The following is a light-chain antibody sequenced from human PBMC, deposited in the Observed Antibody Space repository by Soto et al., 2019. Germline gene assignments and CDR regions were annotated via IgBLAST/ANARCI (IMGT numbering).Light chain of an antibody. J-gene: IGLJ3*02. CDR2: RND. V-gene: IGLV1-47*01. Sequence: QSVLTQPPSASGTPGQRVTISCSGSSSDIGSNYVYWYRQLPGTAPNVLIYRNDERPSGVPDRFSGSKSGSSASLAISGLRSEDEADYYCSAWDGSLSGLVFGRGTKLTVL. CDR3: SAWDGSLSGLV. CDR1: SSDIGSNY.